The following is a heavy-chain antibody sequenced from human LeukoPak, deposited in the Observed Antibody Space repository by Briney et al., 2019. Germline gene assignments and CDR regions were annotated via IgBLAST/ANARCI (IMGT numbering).Heavy chain of an antibody. Sequence: PGGSLRLSCAASGFTFNNYAMVWVRQGPGKGLEWVSAIRGSGDGEYYADSVKGRFTISRDNSKNMLYLQMNSLRDDDTAVYYCGRDPNGDYVGAFSFQRWGQGTLVTVSS. CDR3: GRDPNGDYVGAFSFQR. CDR2: IRGSGDGE. V-gene: IGHV3-23*01. CDR1: GFTFNNYA. D-gene: IGHD4-17*01. J-gene: IGHJ1*01.